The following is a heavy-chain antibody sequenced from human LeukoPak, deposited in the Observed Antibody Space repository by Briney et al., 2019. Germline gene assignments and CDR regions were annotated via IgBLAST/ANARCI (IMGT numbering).Heavy chain of an antibody. V-gene: IGHV4-59*08. CDR1: GGSISSYY. Sequence: PSETLSLTCTVSGGSISSYYWSWIRQPPGKGLEWIGYIYYSGSTNYNPSLKSRVTISVGTSKNQFSLKLSSVTAADTAVYCCARQRFEATGSFFDYWGQGTLVTVSS. D-gene: IGHD1-1*01. J-gene: IGHJ4*02. CDR2: IYYSGST. CDR3: ARQRFEATGSFFDY.